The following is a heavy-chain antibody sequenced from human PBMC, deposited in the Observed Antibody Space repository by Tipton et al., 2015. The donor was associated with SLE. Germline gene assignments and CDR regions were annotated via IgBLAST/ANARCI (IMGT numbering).Heavy chain of an antibody. CDR2: IYYSGST. CDR1: GGSISSHY. V-gene: IGHV4-59*11. D-gene: IGHD6-19*01. Sequence: LRLSCTVSGGSISSHYWSWIRQPPGKGLEWIGDIYYSGSTNYNPSLKSRVTISVDTSKNQFSLKLSSVTAADTAVYYCARVAVAGWMNYWGQGTLVTVSS. CDR3: ARVAVAGWMNY. J-gene: IGHJ4*02.